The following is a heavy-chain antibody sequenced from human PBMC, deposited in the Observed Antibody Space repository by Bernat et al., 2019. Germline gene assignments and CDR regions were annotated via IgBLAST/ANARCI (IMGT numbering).Heavy chain of an antibody. Sequence: EVQLVESGGGLVKPGGSLRLSCAASGFTFSGYSMNWVRQAPGKGLEWVSSITRTSTYMNYADSVKGRFTISRDNAKNYLFLQMNSLRAEDTAVYYCARDPGFGNWGQGTLVTVSS. CDR3: ARDPGFGN. J-gene: IGHJ4*02. D-gene: IGHD3-10*01. CDR1: GFTFSGYS. CDR2: ITRTSTYM. V-gene: IGHV3-21*01.